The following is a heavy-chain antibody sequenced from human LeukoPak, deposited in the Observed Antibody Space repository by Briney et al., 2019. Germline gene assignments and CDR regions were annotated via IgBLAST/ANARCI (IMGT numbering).Heavy chain of an antibody. Sequence: HAGGSLRLSCAASGFTFSSYAMSWVRQAPGKGLEWVSAISGSGGSTYYADSVKGRFTISRDNSKNTLYLQMNSLRAEDTAVYYCAKDLYGDYVGDYWGQGTLVTVSS. CDR2: ISGSGGST. CDR1: GFTFSSYA. V-gene: IGHV3-23*01. CDR3: AKDLYGDYVGDY. D-gene: IGHD4-17*01. J-gene: IGHJ4*02.